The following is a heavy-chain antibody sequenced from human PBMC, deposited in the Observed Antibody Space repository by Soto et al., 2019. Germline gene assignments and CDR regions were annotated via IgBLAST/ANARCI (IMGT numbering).Heavy chain of an antibody. J-gene: IGHJ1*01. CDR2: ISFDGSVK. Sequence: QVQLVQSGGGVVQPGRSLRLSCAVSGFTFSSYSMHWVRQAPGKGLEWVAVISFDGSVKYHADSVKGRFSISRDNSKNTLYLQMNRLRPEDTAVYYCARDRSGIRAEHFQHWGQGTLVTVSP. D-gene: IGHD2-21*02. CDR3: ARDRSGIRAEHFQH. CDR1: GFTFSSYS. V-gene: IGHV3-30-3*01.